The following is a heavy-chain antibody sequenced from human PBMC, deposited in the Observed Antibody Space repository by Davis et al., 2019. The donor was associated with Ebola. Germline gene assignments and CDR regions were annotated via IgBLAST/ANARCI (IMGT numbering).Heavy chain of an antibody. CDR2: ITGQSETM. CDR1: GFTFDDYV. J-gene: IGHJ6*04. Sequence: SLKISCAASGFTFDDYVMHWVPQTPGKGLAWVPGITGQSETMGYADSVKGRFTVSRDNAKNSLYLQMNDLRAEDTALYYCAKGRRAKVFWFGEDGMDVWGKGITVTVSS. V-gene: IGHV3-9*01. CDR3: AKGRRAKVFWFGEDGMDV. D-gene: IGHD3-10*01.